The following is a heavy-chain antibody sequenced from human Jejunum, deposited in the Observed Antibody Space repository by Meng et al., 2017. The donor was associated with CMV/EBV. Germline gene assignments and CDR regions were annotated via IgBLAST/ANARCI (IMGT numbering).Heavy chain of an antibody. CDR3: VRDFWSGYGGEYYYYGMDV. V-gene: IGHV3-49*04. CDR1: A. D-gene: IGHD3-3*01. Sequence: AMNWVRKAAGKGLEWVGFIRTKAYAGTTEYAASVRGRFTISRDDSKSIAYLQMNSLKTEDTAVYYCVRDFWSGYGGEYYYYGMDVWGQGTTVTVSS. J-gene: IGHJ6*02. CDR2: IRTKAYAGTT.